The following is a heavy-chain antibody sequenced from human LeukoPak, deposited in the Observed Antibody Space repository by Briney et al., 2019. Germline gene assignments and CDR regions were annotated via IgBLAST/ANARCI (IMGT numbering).Heavy chain of an antibody. V-gene: IGHV3-23*01. D-gene: IGHD3-10*01. CDR1: GFTFSSYG. CDR2: ISGSGGTT. Sequence: GGSLRLSCAASGFTFSSYGMSWVRQAPGKGPEWVSAISGSGGTTYYADSVKGRFTISRDNSKNTLYLQMNSLRVEDTAVYYCAKGRELYYYYYMDVWGKGTTVTISS. CDR3: AKGRELYYYYYMDV. J-gene: IGHJ6*03.